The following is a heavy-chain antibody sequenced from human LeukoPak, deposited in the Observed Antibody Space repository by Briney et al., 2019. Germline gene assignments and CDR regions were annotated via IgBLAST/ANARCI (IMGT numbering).Heavy chain of an antibody. J-gene: IGHJ4*02. CDR3: AKNRHDYGDWGPPGY. D-gene: IGHD4-17*01. CDR2: ISGDGGST. V-gene: IGHV3-43*02. Sequence: GGSLRLSCAASGFTFDDYAMHWVRQAPGKGLEWVPLISGDGGSTYYADSVKGRFTISRDNSKNSLYLQMNSLRTEDTALYYCAKNRHDYGDWGPPGYWGQGTLVTVSS. CDR1: GFTFDDYA.